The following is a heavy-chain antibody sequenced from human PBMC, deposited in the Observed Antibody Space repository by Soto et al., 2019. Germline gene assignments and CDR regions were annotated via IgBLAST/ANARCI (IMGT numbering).Heavy chain of an antibody. V-gene: IGHV4-38-2*01. CDR3: ARRVYYYDSSGYYSFDS. J-gene: IGHJ4*02. Sequence: PSETLSLTCAVSGYSISSGYYWGWIRQPPGKGLEWIGSIYHSGSTYYNPSLKSRVTISVDTSKNQFSLKLSSVTAADTAVYYCARRVYYYDSSGYYSFDSWGQGTMVTVS. D-gene: IGHD3-22*01. CDR2: IYHSGST. CDR1: GYSISSGYY.